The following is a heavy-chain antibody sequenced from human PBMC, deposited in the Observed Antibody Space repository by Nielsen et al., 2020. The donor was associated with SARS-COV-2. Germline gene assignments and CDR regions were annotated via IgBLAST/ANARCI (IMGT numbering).Heavy chain of an antibody. D-gene: IGHD5-18*01. CDR2: IYYSGST. CDR3: AREFALRDTAYFDS. CDR1: GGSVSSGSYY. J-gene: IGHJ4*02. V-gene: IGHV4-61*01. Sequence: SETLSLTCTVSGGSVSSGSYYWSWIRQPPGKGLEWIGYIYYSGSTNYNPSLKSRVTISVDTSKHQFSLQLSSVTAADTAVYYCAREFALRDTAYFDSWGQGTLVTVSS.